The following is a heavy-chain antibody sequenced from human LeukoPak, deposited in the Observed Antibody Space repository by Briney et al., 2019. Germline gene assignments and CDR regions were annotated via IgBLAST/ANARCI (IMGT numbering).Heavy chain of an antibody. CDR3: ARLGPNLDWFDP. J-gene: IGHJ5*02. D-gene: IGHD2-8*01. CDR2: IYYSGST. CDR1: GGSISSSSYY. Sequence: SETLSLTCTVSGGSISSSSYYWGWIRQPPGKGLEWIGSIYYSGSTYYNPSLKSRVTISVDTSKNQFSLKLSSVTAADTAVYYCARLGPNLDWFDPWGQGTLVTVSS. V-gene: IGHV4-39*01.